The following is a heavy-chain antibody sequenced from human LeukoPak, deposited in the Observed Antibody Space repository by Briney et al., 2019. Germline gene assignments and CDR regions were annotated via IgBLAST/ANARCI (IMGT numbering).Heavy chain of an antibody. CDR2: ISSSSSTI. J-gene: IGHJ4*02. CDR1: GFTFSSYS. Sequence: GGSLRLSCAASGFTFSSYSMNWVRQAPGKGLEWVSYISSSSSTIYYADSVKGRFTISRDNAENSLYLQMNSLRAEDTAVYYCVKSGYNRFDYWGQGALVTVSS. CDR3: VKSGYNRFDY. D-gene: IGHD5-24*01. V-gene: IGHV3-48*01.